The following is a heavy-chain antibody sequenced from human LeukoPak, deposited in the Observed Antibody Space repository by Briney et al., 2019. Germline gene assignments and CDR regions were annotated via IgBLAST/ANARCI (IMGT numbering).Heavy chain of an antibody. CDR1: GYTFSGYY. D-gene: IGHD6-13*01. CDR3: ARDSSSSWSPFDY. CDR2: INPNSGGT. J-gene: IGHJ4*02. V-gene: IGHV1-2*02. Sequence: ASVKVSCKASGYTFSGYYMHWVRQAPAQGLEWMGWINPNSGGTNYAQKFQGRVTMTRDTSISTAYMELSRLRSDDTAVYYCARDSSSSWSPFDYWGQGTLVTVSS.